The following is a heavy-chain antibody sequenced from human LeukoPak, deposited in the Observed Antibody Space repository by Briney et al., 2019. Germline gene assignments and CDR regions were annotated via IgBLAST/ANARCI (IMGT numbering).Heavy chain of an antibody. J-gene: IGHJ4*02. CDR1: GDSISSYY. CDR3: ARDYYYHNSGFFGY. Sequence: SETLSLTCTVSGDSISSYYWSWIRQPAEKGLEWIGSIYSSGSTNYNPSLKSRVTMSADTSKNQFSLRLSSLTAADTAVYFCARDYYYHNSGFFGYWGQGTLVTVSS. V-gene: IGHV4-4*07. D-gene: IGHD3-22*01. CDR2: IYSSGST.